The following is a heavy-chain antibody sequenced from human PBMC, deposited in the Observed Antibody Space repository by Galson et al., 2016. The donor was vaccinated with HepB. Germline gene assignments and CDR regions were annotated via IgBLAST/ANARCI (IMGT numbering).Heavy chain of an antibody. CDR3: ARDLGGAYGTGRSLDY. Sequence: ETLSLTCSVSAGSVNAYYWTWIRQPPGKGLEWIGYVYYSGNTNYNPSLKSRLIMSVDMSKNQFSLNLKSVTAADTAVYYCARDLGGAYGTGRSLDYWGQGTLVTVSS. D-gene: IGHD1-1*01. CDR1: AGSVNAYY. V-gene: IGHV4-59*02. J-gene: IGHJ4*02. CDR2: VYYSGNT.